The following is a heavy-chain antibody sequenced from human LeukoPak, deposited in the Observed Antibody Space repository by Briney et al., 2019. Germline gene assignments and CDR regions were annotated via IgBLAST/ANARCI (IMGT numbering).Heavy chain of an antibody. D-gene: IGHD5-18*01. CDR1: GGSFSGYY. V-gene: IGHV4-34*01. Sequence: SETLSLTCAVYGGSFSGYYWSWIRQPPGKGLEWIGEINHSGSTNYNPSLKSRVTISVDTSKNQFSLKLSSVTAADTAVYYCARGGYSYAQGFDPWGQGTLVTVSS. CDR3: ARGGYSYAQGFDP. CDR2: INHSGST. J-gene: IGHJ5*02.